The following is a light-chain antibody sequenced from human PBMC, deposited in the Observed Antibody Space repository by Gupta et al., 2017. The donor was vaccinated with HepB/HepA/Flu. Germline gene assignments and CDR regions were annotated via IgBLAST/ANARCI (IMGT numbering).Light chain of an antibody. CDR2: DVS. J-gene: IGLJ2*01. V-gene: IGLV2-11*01. Sequence: QSALTQPRSASGSPGQSVTIACTGTSSDVGGYNYVSCYQQHPANAPKLIIYDVSKRPAGAPDRFSGSTSGNTASLTISGLQAEDEADYYCYSYAGSYTLVFGGGTKLTVL. CDR3: YSYAGSYTLV. CDR1: SSDVGGYNY.